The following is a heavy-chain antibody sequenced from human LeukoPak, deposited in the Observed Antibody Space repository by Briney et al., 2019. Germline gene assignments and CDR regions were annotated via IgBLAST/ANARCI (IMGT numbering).Heavy chain of an antibody. D-gene: IGHD3-22*01. J-gene: IGHJ5*02. Sequence: GGSLRLSCAASGFTFSSYSMNWVRQARGKGLEWVSYISSSSSTIYYADSVKGRFTISRDNAKNSLYLQMNSLRAEDTAVYYCARDTITMIGQWFDPWGQGTLVTVSS. CDR2: ISSSSSTI. CDR1: GFTFSSYS. CDR3: ARDTITMIGQWFDP. V-gene: IGHV3-48*04.